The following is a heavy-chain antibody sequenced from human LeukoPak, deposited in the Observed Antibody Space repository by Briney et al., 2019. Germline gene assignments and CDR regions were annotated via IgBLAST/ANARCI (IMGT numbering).Heavy chain of an antibody. CDR1: GFTFSSYE. D-gene: IGHD7-27*01. CDR2: ISSSGNTI. CDR3: ARERPGEDTFDI. V-gene: IGHV3-48*03. Sequence: PGGSLRLSCAASGFTFSSYEMNWVRQAPGKGLGWVSFISSSGNTIYYADSVKGLFIISRDNAKNSLYLQMNSLRTEDTAVYYCARERPGEDTFDIWGQGTVVTVSS. J-gene: IGHJ3*02.